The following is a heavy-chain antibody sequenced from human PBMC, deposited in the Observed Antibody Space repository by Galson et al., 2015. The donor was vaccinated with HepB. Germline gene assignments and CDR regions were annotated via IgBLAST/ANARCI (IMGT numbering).Heavy chain of an antibody. Sequence: SLRLSCAASGFTFSDYYMSWIRQAPGKGLEWVSYISSTSTYTKYADSVKGRFAISRDNAKNLLYLQMNSLRAEDTAVYYCARWAYGHGVYYFDSWGQGTLVTVSS. J-gene: IGHJ4*02. D-gene: IGHD3-10*01. CDR1: GFTFSDYY. V-gene: IGHV3-11*06. CDR2: ISSTSTYT. CDR3: ARWAYGHGVYYFDS.